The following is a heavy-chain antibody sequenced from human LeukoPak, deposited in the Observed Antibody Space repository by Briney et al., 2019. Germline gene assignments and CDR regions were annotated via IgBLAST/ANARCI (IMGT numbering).Heavy chain of an antibody. J-gene: IGHJ4*02. Sequence: SVKVSCKASGGTFSSYAISWVRQAPGQGLEWMGRIIPILGIANYAQKFQGRVTITADKSTSTAYMELSSLRSEDTAVYYCASTTTVTPRYYFDYWGQGTLVTVSS. CDR3: ASTTTVTPRYYFDY. D-gene: IGHD4-17*01. CDR2: IIPILGIA. V-gene: IGHV1-69*04. CDR1: GGTFSSYA.